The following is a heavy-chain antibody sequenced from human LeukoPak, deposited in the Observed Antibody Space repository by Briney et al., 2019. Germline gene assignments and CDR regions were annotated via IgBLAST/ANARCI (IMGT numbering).Heavy chain of an antibody. CDR1: GGSISSYY. CDR3: ARGLKTYGDYFYYYYYMDV. Sequence: SETLSLTCTVSGGSISSYYWSWIRQPPRKGLEWIGYIYCSGSTNYNPSLKSRVTISVDTSKNQFSLKLSSVTAADTAVYYCARGLKTYGDYFYYYYYMDVWGKGTTVTVSS. CDR2: IYCSGST. V-gene: IGHV4-59*01. J-gene: IGHJ6*03. D-gene: IGHD4-17*01.